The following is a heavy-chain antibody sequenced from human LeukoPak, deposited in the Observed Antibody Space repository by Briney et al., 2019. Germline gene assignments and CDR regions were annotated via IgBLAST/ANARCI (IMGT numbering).Heavy chain of an antibody. CDR1: GGSISSYY. Sequence: SETLSLTCTVSGGSISSYYWSWIRQPPGKGLEWIGYIYYSGSTNYNPSLKSRVTISVDTSKNQFSLKLSSVTAADTAVYYCARARDGYNLDYWGQGTLVTVSS. CDR2: IYYSGST. V-gene: IGHV4-59*01. D-gene: IGHD5-24*01. CDR3: ARARDGYNLDY. J-gene: IGHJ4*02.